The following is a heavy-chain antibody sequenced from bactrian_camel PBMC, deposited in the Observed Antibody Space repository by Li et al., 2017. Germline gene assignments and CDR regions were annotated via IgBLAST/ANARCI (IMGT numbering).Heavy chain of an antibody. V-gene: IGHV3S53*01. Sequence: HVQLVESGGGSAQAGGSRRLSCVASGVTYNIYCMGWFRQIPDKEREGVAGIKSDGSTSYADSVKGRFTISHDSTVNMLYLEMNSLKPEDTAMYYCAAHQGGDCSTSDRSFRYWGQGTQVTVS. CDR3: AAHQGGDCSTSDRSFRY. D-gene: IGHD2*01. J-gene: IGHJ6*01. CDR1: GVTYNIYC. CDR2: IKSDGST.